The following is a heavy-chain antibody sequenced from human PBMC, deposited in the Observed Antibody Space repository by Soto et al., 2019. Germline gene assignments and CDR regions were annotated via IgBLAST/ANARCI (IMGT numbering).Heavy chain of an antibody. CDR3: ARHNYDSSGYYHYYYGMDV. J-gene: IGHJ6*02. CDR1: GDSVSSNSVT. CDR2: TYYRSKWYN. D-gene: IGHD3-22*01. V-gene: IGHV6-1*01. Sequence: PSQTLSLTCAISGDSVSSNSVTWNWIRQSPSRGLEWLGRTYYRSKWYNDYAESVKSRITINPDTSKNQFSLKLSSVTAADTAVYYCARHNYDSSGYYHYYYGMDVWGQGTTVTVS.